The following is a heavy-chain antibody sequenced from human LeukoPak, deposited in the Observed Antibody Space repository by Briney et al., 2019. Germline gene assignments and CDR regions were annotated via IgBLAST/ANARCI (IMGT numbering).Heavy chain of an antibody. J-gene: IGHJ4*02. CDR2: IGGSGGDI. V-gene: IGHV3-23*01. CDR3: AIDPNWGIHY. CDR1: GFTFSTYT. D-gene: IGHD7-27*01. Sequence: SGGSLRLSCAASGFTFSTYTMYWVRQPPGKGLEWVSIIGGSGGDIHYADSVKGRFTISRDNSKNTLYLQMNSLRVEDTAIYYCAIDPNWGIHYWGQGVLVTVSS.